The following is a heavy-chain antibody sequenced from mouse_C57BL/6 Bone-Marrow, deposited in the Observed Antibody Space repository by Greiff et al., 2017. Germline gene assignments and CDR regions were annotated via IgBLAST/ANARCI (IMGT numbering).Heavy chain of an antibody. D-gene: IGHD1-1*01. V-gene: IGHV6-3*01. Sequence: LQQSGGGLVQPGGSMKLSCVASGFTFSNYWMNWVRQSPEKGLEWVAQIRLKSDNYATHYAESVKGRFTISRDDSKSSVYLQMNNLRAEDTGIYYCTVTTVVATNAYWGQGTLVTVSA. CDR2: IRLKSDNYAT. CDR1: GFTFSNYW. J-gene: IGHJ3*01. CDR3: TVTTVVATNAY.